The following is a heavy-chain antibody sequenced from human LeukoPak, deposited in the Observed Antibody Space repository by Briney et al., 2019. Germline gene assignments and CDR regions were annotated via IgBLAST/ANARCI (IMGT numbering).Heavy chain of an antibody. V-gene: IGHV1-24*01. D-gene: IGHD1-1*01. CDR3: ATVFTHPGKRNYFDY. CDR1: GYTLTELS. CDR2: FDPEDGET. Sequence: ASVKASCKVSGYTLTELSMHWVRQAPGKGLEWMGGFDPEDGETIYAQKFQGRVTMTEDTSTDTAYMELSSLRSEDTAVYYCATVFTHPGKRNYFDYWGQGTLVTVSS. J-gene: IGHJ4*02.